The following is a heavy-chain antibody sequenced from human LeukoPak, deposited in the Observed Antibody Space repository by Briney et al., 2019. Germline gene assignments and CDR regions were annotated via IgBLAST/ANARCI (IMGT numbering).Heavy chain of an antibody. Sequence: GASLQISCKGSGYSFTSYWIGWVRQMPGKGLEWMGIIYPGDSDTRYSPSFQGHVTISADKSISTAYLQWSSLKASDTAMYYCAGLNGYSGYDFGYWGQGTLVTVSS. CDR1: GYSFTSYW. V-gene: IGHV5-51*01. CDR2: IYPGDSDT. D-gene: IGHD5-12*01. CDR3: AGLNGYSGYDFGY. J-gene: IGHJ4*02.